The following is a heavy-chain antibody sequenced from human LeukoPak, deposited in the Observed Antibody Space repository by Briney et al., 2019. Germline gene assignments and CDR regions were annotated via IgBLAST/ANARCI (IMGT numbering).Heavy chain of an antibody. CDR2: IWYDGSNK. V-gene: IGHV3-33*08. J-gene: IGHJ6*02. Sequence: GRSLRLSCAASGFTFSSYAMHWVRQAPGKGLEWVAVIWYDGSNKYYADSVKGRFTISRDNSKNTLYLQMNSLRAEDTAVYYCARDKDAVTSYYYGMDVWGQGTTVTVSS. D-gene: IGHD4-17*01. CDR3: ARDKDAVTSYYYGMDV. CDR1: GFTFSSYA.